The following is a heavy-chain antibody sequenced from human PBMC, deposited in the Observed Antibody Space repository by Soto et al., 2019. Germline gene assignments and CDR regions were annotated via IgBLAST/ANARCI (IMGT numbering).Heavy chain of an antibody. CDR3: ATEAYYYDSSGYTHWFDP. V-gene: IGHV1-24*01. CDR2: FDPEDGET. Sequence: ASVKVSCKVSGYTLTELSMHWVRQAPGKGLEWMGGFDPEDGETIYAQKFQGRVTMTEDTSTDTAYMELSSLRSEDTAVYYCATEAYYYDSSGYTHWFDPWGQGTLVTVSS. CDR1: GYTLTELS. D-gene: IGHD3-22*01. J-gene: IGHJ5*02.